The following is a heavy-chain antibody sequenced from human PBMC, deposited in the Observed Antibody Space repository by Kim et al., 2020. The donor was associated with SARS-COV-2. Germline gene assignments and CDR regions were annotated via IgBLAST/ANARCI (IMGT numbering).Heavy chain of an antibody. V-gene: IGHV4-39*01. D-gene: IGHD5-12*01. CDR1: GGSISSSSYY. J-gene: IGHJ4*02. CDR3: ARNTVANFDY. CDR2: IYYSGST. Sequence: SETLSLTCTVSGGSISSSSYYWGWIRQPPGKGLEWIGSIYYSGSTYYNPSLKSRVTISVDTSKNQFSLKLSSVTAADTAVYYCARNTVANFDYWGQGTLVTVSS.